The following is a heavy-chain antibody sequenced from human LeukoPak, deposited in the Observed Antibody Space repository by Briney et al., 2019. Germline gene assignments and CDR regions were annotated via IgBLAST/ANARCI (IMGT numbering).Heavy chain of an antibody. Sequence: PSETLSLTCTVSGGSISSYYWSWIRQPPGKGLEWIGYIYYSGSTNYNPSLKSRVTISVDTSKNQFSLKLSSVTAADTAVYYCARVTYYDILTGYXSQYYFDYWGQGTLVTV. CDR2: IYYSGST. V-gene: IGHV4-59*01. J-gene: IGHJ4*02. D-gene: IGHD3-9*01. CDR1: GGSISSYY. CDR3: ARVTYYDILTGYXSQYYFDY.